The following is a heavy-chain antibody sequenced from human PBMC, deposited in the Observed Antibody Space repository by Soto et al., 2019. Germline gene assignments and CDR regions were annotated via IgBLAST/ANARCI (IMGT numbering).Heavy chain of an antibody. CDR2: IYYSGST. CDR3: ARSYGWAFDI. Sequence: SQTLSLTCTVSGGSISSYYWSWIRQPPGKGLEWIGYIYYSGSTNYNPSLKSRVTISVDTSKNQFSLKLSSVTAADTAVYYCARSYGWAFDIWGQGTMFTVS. J-gene: IGHJ3*02. V-gene: IGHV4-59*08. D-gene: IGHD3-16*01. CDR1: GGSISSYY.